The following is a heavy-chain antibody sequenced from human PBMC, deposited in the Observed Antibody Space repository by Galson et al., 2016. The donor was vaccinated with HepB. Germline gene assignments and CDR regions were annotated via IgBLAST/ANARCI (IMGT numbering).Heavy chain of an antibody. Sequence: SLRLSCAASGFTFSMFDMNWVRQAPGKGLEWVSSISISGDYIYYADSVKGRFTVSRDNAKNSLYLQMNSLRADDTAVYYCATHLHTWNGDYWGRGTLATVSS. CDR3: ATHLHTWNGDY. V-gene: IGHV3-21*01. J-gene: IGHJ4*02. CDR1: GFTFSMFD. CDR2: ISISGDYI. D-gene: IGHD1-1*01.